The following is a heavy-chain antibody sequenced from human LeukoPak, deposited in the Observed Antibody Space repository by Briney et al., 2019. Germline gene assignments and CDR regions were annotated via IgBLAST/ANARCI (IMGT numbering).Heavy chain of an antibody. CDR3: ARAQEYYYDSSGYPLFDY. CDR2: IKQDGSEK. J-gene: IGHJ4*02. Sequence: GESLRLSCAASGFTFSSYWMSWVRQAPGKGLEWVANIKQDGSEKYYVDSVKGRFTISRDNAKNSLYLQMNSLRAEDTAVYYCARAQEYYYDSSGYPLFDYWGQGTLVTVSS. V-gene: IGHV3-7*01. D-gene: IGHD3-22*01. CDR1: GFTFSSYW.